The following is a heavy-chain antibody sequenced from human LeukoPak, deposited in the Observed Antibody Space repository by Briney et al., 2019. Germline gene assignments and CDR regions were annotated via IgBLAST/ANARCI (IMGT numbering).Heavy chain of an antibody. D-gene: IGHD3-22*01. V-gene: IGHV3-33*06. Sequence: PGGSLRLSCAASGFTFSSYGMHWVRQAPGKGLEWVAVIWYDGSNKYYADSVKGRFTISRDNSKNTLYLQMNSLRAEDTAVYYCAQDTKTSGYYSVFDYWGQGTLVTVSS. CDR1: GFTFSSYG. J-gene: IGHJ4*02. CDR2: IWYDGSNK. CDR3: AQDTKTSGYYSVFDY.